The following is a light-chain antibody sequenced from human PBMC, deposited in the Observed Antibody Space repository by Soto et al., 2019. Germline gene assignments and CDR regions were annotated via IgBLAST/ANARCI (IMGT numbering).Light chain of an antibody. V-gene: IGLV1-51*01. CDR2: DDN. Sequence: QSVLTQPASLSATPGEKVTISCSGRGSNIGRTYVSWYRQFPGTAPQLLIYDDNKRHSGVPDRMSGSRYGTSASLAIAGLQPGAEADYYCGTWDESLGAGVFGGGTKVTVL. CDR1: GSNIGRTY. J-gene: IGLJ2*01. CDR3: GTWDESLGAGV.